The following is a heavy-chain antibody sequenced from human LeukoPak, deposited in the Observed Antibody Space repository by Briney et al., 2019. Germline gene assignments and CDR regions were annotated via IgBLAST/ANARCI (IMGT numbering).Heavy chain of an antibody. J-gene: IGHJ4*02. CDR1: GGSFSGYY. V-gene: IGHV4-34*01. D-gene: IGHD5-18*01. CDR3: ARGHTAMVSYYFDY. Sequence: SETLSLTCAVYGGSFSGYYWSWIRQPPGKGLEWIGEINHSGSTNYNPSLKSRVTISVDTPKNQFSLKLSSVTAADTAVYYCARGHTAMVSYYFDYWGQGTLVTVSS. CDR2: INHSGST.